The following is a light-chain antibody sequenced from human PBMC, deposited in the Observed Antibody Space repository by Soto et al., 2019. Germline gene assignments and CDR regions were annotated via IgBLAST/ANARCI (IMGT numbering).Light chain of an antibody. J-gene: IGKJ2*01. CDR3: QQYGSSPPYT. CDR2: GSS. V-gene: IGKV3-20*01. CDR1: QSISNNY. Sequence: EVVLTQSPGTLSLSPGERATLSCRASQSISNNYFAWYQQKPGQAPRLLIFGSSDRATGIPDRFRGSGSGTDFTLSISRLEPEDFGVYYCQQYGSSPPYTFGQGTKLEIK.